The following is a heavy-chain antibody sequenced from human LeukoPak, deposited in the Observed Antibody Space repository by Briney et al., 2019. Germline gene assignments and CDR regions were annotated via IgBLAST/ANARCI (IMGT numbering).Heavy chain of an antibody. CDR2: IYPGDSDT. CDR3: ARHIRYCSSTSSYTIDY. CDR1: GYSFTSYW. Sequence: GESLKISCKGSGYSFTSYWIGRVRQMPGKGLEWMGIIYPGDSDTRYSPSFQGQVTISADKSISTAYLQWSSLKASDTAMYYCARHIRYCSSTSSYTIDYWGQGTLVTVSS. J-gene: IGHJ4*02. D-gene: IGHD2-2*02. V-gene: IGHV5-51*01.